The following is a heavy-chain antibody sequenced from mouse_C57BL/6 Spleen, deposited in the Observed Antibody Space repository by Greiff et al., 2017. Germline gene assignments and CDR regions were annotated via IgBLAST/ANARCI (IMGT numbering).Heavy chain of an antibody. Sequence: VQLQQSGPELVKPGASVKISCKASGYAFSSSWMNWVKQRPGKGLEWIGRIYPGDGDTNYNGKFKGKATLTADKSSSTAYMQLSSLTSEDSAVYLCARGNSYYAMDYWGQGTSVTVSS. J-gene: IGHJ4*01. D-gene: IGHD2-1*01. CDR3: ARGNSYYAMDY. CDR1: GYAFSSSW. CDR2: IYPGDGDT. V-gene: IGHV1-82*01.